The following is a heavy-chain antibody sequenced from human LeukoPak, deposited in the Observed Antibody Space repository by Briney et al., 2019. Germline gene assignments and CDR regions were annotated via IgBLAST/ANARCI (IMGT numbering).Heavy chain of an antibody. V-gene: IGHV1-8*01. J-gene: IGHJ5*02. Sequence: ASVKVSCKASGYTFTSYDINWVRQATGQGLEWMGWMNPNSGNTGYAQKFQGRVTMTRNTSISTAYMELSSLRSEDTAVYYCARARIAAACTRNWFDPWGQGTLVTVSS. CDR2: MNPNSGNT. CDR1: GYTFTSYD. CDR3: ARARIAAACTRNWFDP. D-gene: IGHD6-13*01.